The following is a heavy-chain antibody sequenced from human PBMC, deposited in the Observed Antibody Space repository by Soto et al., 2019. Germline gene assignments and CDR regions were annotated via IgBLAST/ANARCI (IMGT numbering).Heavy chain of an antibody. CDR1: GGTFSSYA. Sequence: GASVKVSCKASGGTFSSYAISWVRQAPGQGLEWMGGIIPIFGTANYAQKFQGRVTITADKSTSTAYMELSSLRSEDTAVYYCATPSHTAMVPAQLKYGMDVWGQGTTVTVSS. CDR2: IIPIFGTA. J-gene: IGHJ6*02. D-gene: IGHD5-18*01. V-gene: IGHV1-69*06. CDR3: ATPSHTAMVPAQLKYGMDV.